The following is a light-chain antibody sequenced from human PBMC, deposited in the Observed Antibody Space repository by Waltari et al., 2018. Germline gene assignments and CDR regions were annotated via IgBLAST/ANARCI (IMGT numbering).Light chain of an antibody. CDR1: QSVGSN. CDR2: RAS. CDR3: QEYNNWPRMYT. Sequence: EIVMTQSPATLSVSPGERATLSWGASQSVGSNLAWYQQKPGQAPRLLIYRASTRATNIPARFSGSGSGTEFNLTISSLQSEDFAVYYCQEYNNWPRMYTFGQGTKLEIK. V-gene: IGKV3-15*01. J-gene: IGKJ2*01.